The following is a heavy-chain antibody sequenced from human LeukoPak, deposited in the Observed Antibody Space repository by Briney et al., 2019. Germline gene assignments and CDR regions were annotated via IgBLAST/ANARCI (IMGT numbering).Heavy chain of an antibody. CDR2: IYYSGST. Sequence: SETLSLTCTVSGGSISSYYWSWNRQPPGKGLEWIGYIYYSGSTNYNPSLKSRVTISVDTSKNQFSLKLSSVTAADTAVYYCARVRDILTGYQDYWGQGTLVTVSS. CDR3: ARVRDILTGYQDY. J-gene: IGHJ4*02. V-gene: IGHV4-59*08. D-gene: IGHD3-9*01. CDR1: GGSISSYY.